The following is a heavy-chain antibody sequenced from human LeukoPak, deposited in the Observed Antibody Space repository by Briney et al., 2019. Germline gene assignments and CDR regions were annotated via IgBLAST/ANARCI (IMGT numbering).Heavy chain of an antibody. CDR2: IIPIFGTA. J-gene: IGHJ4*02. D-gene: IGHD3-3*01. CDR1: GGTFSSYA. CDR3: AGLWSGYYFDY. Sequence: SVKVSCKASGGTFSSYAISWVRQAPGQGLEWMGGIIPIFGTANYAQKFQGRVTITADESTSTAYMELSSLRSEDTAVYHCAGLWSGYYFDYWGQGTLVTVSS. V-gene: IGHV1-69*13.